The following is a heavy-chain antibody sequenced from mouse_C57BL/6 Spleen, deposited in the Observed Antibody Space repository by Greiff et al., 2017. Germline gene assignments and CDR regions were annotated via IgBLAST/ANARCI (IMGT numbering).Heavy chain of an antibody. CDR2: INPNNGGT. CDR1: GYTFTDYY. V-gene: IGHV1-26*01. J-gene: IGHJ4*01. CDR3: GTTAERGAMDY. Sequence: VQLQQSGPELVKPGASVKISCKASGYTFTDYYMNWVKQSHGKSLEWIGDINPNNGGTSYNQKFKGKATLTVDKSSSTAYMELRSLTSEDSAVYYCGTTAERGAMDYWGQGTSVTVSS. D-gene: IGHD1-2*01.